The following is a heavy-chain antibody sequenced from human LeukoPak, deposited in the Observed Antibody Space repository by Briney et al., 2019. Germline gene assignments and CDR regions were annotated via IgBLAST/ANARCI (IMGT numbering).Heavy chain of an antibody. CDR3: AKDRPYSSSWYIDY. V-gene: IGHV3-30*04. CDR1: GFTFSSYA. J-gene: IGHJ4*02. D-gene: IGHD6-13*01. Sequence: PGGSLRLSCAASGFTFSSYAMHWVRQAPGKGLEWVAVISYDGSNKYYADSVKGRFTISRDNSKNTLYLQMNSLRAEDTAVYYCAKDRPYSSSWYIDYWGQGTLVTVSS. CDR2: ISYDGSNK.